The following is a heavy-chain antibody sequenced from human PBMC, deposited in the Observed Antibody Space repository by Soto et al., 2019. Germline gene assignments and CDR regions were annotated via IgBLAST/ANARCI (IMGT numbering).Heavy chain of an antibody. D-gene: IGHD6-19*01. Sequence: XETLSLTCAVSGYSISSGYYCGWIRQPPGKGLEWIGSIYHSGSTYYNPSLKSRVTISVDTSKNQFSLKLSSVTAADTAVYYCARDLIAVAGTFDYWGQGTLVTVSS. CDR1: GYSISSGYY. CDR3: ARDLIAVAGTFDY. CDR2: IYHSGST. V-gene: IGHV4-38-2*02. J-gene: IGHJ4*02.